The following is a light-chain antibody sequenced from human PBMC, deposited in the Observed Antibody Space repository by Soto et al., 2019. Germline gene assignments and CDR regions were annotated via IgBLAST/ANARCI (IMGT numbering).Light chain of an antibody. Sequence: QSVLTQPASVSGSPGQSITISCTGTSSDIRDYNYVSWYQQLPGNAPKLIMYEVSNRPSGISNRFSGSKSGNTASLTISGLQAEDEADYYCSSKSPDFFGTGTKLNVL. CDR3: SSKSPDF. CDR1: SSDIRDYNY. CDR2: EVS. J-gene: IGLJ1*01. V-gene: IGLV2-14*01.